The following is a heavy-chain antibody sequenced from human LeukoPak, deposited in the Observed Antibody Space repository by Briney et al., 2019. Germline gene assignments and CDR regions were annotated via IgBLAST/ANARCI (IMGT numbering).Heavy chain of an antibody. CDR1: GYTFTGYY. D-gene: IGHD2-15*01. Sequence: GASVKGSCKASGYTFTGYYMHWVREATGQGLEWMGWINPNSGGTNYAQKFQGRVTMTRDTSISTAYMELSRLRSDDTAVYYCARDGCSGGSCYGYYYYMDVWGKGTTVTVSS. V-gene: IGHV1-2*02. CDR3: ARDGCSGGSCYGYYYYMDV. J-gene: IGHJ6*03. CDR2: INPNSGGT.